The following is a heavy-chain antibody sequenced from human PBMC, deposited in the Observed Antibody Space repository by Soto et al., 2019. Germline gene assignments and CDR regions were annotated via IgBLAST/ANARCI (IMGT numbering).Heavy chain of an antibody. V-gene: IGHV3-48*03. J-gene: IGHJ4*02. Sequence: GVLRLSCAASGFTFSSYEMNWVRQAPGKGLEWVSYISSGGSTIYYADSVKGRFTISRDNAKNSLYLQMNSLRVEDTAVYYCARVPNYYDSSGYYYYWGQGTLVTVSS. CDR2: ISSGGSTI. D-gene: IGHD3-22*01. CDR1: GFTFSSYE. CDR3: ARVPNYYDSSGYYYY.